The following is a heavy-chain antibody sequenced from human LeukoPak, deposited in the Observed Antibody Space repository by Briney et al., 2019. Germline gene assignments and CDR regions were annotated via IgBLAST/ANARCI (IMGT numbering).Heavy chain of an antibody. CDR2: ISYDGSNK. J-gene: IGHJ4*02. Sequence: GGSLRLSCAASGFTFSSSAMSWVRQAPGKGLEWVAVISYDGSNKYYADSVKGRFTISRDNSKNTLYLQMNSLRAEDTAVYYCARDGMQYYYDSSGYDYWGQGTLVTVSS. CDR3: ARDGMQYYYDSSGYDY. V-gene: IGHV3-30*04. D-gene: IGHD3-22*01. CDR1: GFTFSSSA.